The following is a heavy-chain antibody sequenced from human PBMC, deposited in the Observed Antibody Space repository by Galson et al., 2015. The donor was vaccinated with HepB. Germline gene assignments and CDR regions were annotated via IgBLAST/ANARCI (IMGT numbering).Heavy chain of an antibody. CDR1: GFTVSDSY. CDR3: ARGSCSGGVCYSDYNWLDP. Sequence: SLRLSCAASGFTVSDSYMYWVRRAPERGLEWVPVIYSDGRTYYADSVKGRFAISRDSSKNTVFLQMNSLRAEDTAVYYCARGSCSGGVCYSDYNWLDPWGQGTLVTVSS. V-gene: IGHV3-53*01. CDR2: IYSDGRT. D-gene: IGHD2-15*01. J-gene: IGHJ5*02.